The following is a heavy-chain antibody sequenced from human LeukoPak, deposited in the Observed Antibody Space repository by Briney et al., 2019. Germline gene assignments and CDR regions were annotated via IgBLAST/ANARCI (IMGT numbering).Heavy chain of an antibody. CDR2: INPNSGGT. CDR1: GYTFTGYY. V-gene: IGHV1-2*02. CDR3: ARVYYDGSGSYPTWGVFDY. D-gene: IGHD3-10*01. J-gene: IGHJ4*02. Sequence: ASVRVSCKASGYTFTGYYMHWVRQAPGQGLEWMGWINPNSGGTNYAQKFQGRVTMTRDTSISTAYMELSRLRSDDTAVYYCARVYYDGSGSYPTWGVFDYWGQGTLVTVSS.